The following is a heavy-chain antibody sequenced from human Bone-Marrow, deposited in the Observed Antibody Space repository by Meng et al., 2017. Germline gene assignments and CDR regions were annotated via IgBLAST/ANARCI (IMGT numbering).Heavy chain of an antibody. D-gene: IGHD3-10*01. CDR3: ARVTGGGVWFEELWDY. CDR1: GFTFSSYG. Sequence: GESLKISCAASGFTFSSYGMHWVRQAPGKGLEWVAIISYDGSNKYYADSVKGRFTISRDNSKTTLYLQMNSLSAEDTAVYYCARVTGGGVWFEELWDYWGQGTLVTVSS. V-gene: IGHV3-30*01. CDR2: ISYDGSNK. J-gene: IGHJ4*02.